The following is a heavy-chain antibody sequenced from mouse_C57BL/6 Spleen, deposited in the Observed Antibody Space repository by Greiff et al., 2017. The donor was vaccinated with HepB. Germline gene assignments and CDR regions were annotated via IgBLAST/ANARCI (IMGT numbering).Heavy chain of an antibody. D-gene: IGHD3-2*02. CDR2: INPNYGTT. Sequence: LVESGPELVKPGASVKISCKASGYSFTDYNMNWVKQSNGKSLEWIGVINPNYGTTSYNQKFKGKATLTVDQSSSTAYMQLNSLTSEDSAVYYCARWAQATGTWFAYWGQGTLVTVSA. V-gene: IGHV1-39*01. CDR1: GYSFTDYN. J-gene: IGHJ3*01. CDR3: ARWAQATGTWFAY.